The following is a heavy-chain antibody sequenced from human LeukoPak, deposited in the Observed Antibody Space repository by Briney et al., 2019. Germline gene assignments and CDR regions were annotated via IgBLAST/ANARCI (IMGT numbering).Heavy chain of an antibody. D-gene: IGHD6-19*01. CDR3: VRTKQWLVSPFDY. Sequence: SETLSLTCTVSGGSISSYYWSWIRQPPGKGLEWIGYIYYSGSTNYNPSLKSRVTISVDTSKNQFSLKLSSVTAADTAVYYCVRTKQWLVSPFDYWGQGTLVTVSS. J-gene: IGHJ4*02. V-gene: IGHV4-59*08. CDR2: IYYSGST. CDR1: GGSISSYY.